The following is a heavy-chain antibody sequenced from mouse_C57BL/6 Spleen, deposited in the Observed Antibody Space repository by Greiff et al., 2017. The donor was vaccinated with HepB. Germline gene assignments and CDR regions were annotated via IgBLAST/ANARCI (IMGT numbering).Heavy chain of an antibody. CDR3: ARGWFAC. CDR2: IYPGSGST. Sequence: QVQLQQPGAELVKPGASVKMSCKASGYTFTSDWITWVKQRPGQGLEWIGDIYPGSGSTNYNEKFKSKATLAVDTSSSTAYMQLSSLTSEDSAVYYCARGWFACWGHGPLVSVST. J-gene: IGHJ3*01. V-gene: IGHV1-55*01. CDR1: GYTFTSDW.